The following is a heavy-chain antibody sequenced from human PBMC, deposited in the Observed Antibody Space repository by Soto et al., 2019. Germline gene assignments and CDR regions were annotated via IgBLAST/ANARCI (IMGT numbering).Heavy chain of an antibody. J-gene: IGHJ6*02. CDR2: INPSGGST. CDR1: GYTFTSHY. D-gene: IGHD6-19*01. Sequence: ASVKVSCKASGYTFTSHYMHWVRQAPGQGLEWMGIINPSGGSTSYAQKFQGRVTMTRDTSTSTVYMELSSPRTEDTAVYFFARVGVDSSGWGYYYYYCGMDVWGQGTTVAVSS. V-gene: IGHV1-46*01. CDR3: ARVGVDSSGWGYYYYYCGMDV.